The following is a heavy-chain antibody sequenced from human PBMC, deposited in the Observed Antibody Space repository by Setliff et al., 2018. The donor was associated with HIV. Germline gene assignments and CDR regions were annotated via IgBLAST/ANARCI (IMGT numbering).Heavy chain of an antibody. J-gene: IGHJ4*02. CDR1: GFTSNNAW. V-gene: IGHV3-15*01. D-gene: IGHD3-3*01. CDR2: IKSKTDGGTT. Sequence: GGSLRLSCAASGFTSNNAWMSWVRQAPGKGLEWVGRIKSKTDGGTTDYSAPVKGRFTVSRDDSKNTLYLQMNSLETEDTALYYCVRGAQFLEWFSAFEYWGQGALVTVSS. CDR3: VRGAQFLEWFSAFEY.